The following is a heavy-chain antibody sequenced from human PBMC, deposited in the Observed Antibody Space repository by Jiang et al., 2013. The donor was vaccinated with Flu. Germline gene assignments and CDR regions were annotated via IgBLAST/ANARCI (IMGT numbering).Heavy chain of an antibody. CDR2: IYHSGTT. D-gene: IGHD2/OR15-2a*01. CDR3: ARSMGGIYYYYYMDV. CDR1: GGSISSGDYS. J-gene: IGHJ6*03. V-gene: IGHV4-30-2*01. Sequence: GPGLVKPSQTLSLTCAVSGGSISSGDYSWSWIRQPPGKGLEWIGSIYHSGTTYYNPSLKSRVTISVDRSKNQFSLNLSSVTAADTAVYYCARSMGGIYYYYYMDVWGKGTTVTVSS.